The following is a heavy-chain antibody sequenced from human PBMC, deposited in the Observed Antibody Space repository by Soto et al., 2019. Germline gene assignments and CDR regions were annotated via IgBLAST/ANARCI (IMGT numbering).Heavy chain of an antibody. Sequence: PSDTLSLTFTVSCGSISSSSYYWVLIRHPPWKWLEWSGSIYYSWSTYYNPSLKSRVTISVDTSKNQFSLKLSSVTAADTAVYYCARHRITMVRGASGSHNWFEPWGQGTLVTVSS. V-gene: IGHV4-39*01. J-gene: IGHJ5*02. D-gene: IGHD3-10*01. CDR1: CGSISSSSYY. CDR2: IYYSWST. CDR3: ARHRITMVRGASGSHNWFEP.